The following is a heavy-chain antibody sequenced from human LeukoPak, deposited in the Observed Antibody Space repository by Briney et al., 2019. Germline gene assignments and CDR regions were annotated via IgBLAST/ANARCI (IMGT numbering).Heavy chain of an antibody. CDR1: GFTFDDYA. J-gene: IGHJ4*02. CDR2: ISWNSGSI. CDR3: AKDKGRNFDY. Sequence: GGSLRLSCAASGFTFDDYAMHWVRQAPGNGLEWVSGISWNSGSIGYADSVKGRFTISRDNAKNSLYLQMNSLRAEDTALYYCAKDKGRNFDYWGQGTLVTVSS. V-gene: IGHV3-9*01.